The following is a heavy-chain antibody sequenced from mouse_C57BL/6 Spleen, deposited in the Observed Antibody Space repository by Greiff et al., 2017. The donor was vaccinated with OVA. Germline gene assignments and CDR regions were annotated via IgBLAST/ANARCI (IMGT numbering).Heavy chain of an antibody. V-gene: IGHV5-9*01. Sequence: EVKLVESGGGLVKPGGSLKLSCAASGFTFSSYTMSWVRQTPEKRLEWVATISGGGGNTYYPDSVKGRFTISRGNAKNTLYLQISSLRSEDTALYYCARHPYYYGSSCVLGYAMDYWGQGTSVTVSS. J-gene: IGHJ4*01. CDR3: ARHPYYYGSSCVLGYAMDY. D-gene: IGHD1-1*01. CDR2: ISGGGGNT. CDR1: GFTFSSYT.